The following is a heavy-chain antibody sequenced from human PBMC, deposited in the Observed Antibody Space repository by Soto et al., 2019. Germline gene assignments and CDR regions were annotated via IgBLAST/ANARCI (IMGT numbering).Heavy chain of an antibody. CDR2: IIPILGIA. Sequence: SVKVSWKASGGTFSSYTISWVRQAPGQGLEWMGRIIPILGIANYAQKFQGRVTITADKSTSTAYVELSSLRSWDTAVFSCARHPPRLSPHEAFPTWAQGPMVPAS. V-gene: IGHV1-69*02. J-gene: IGHJ3*02. CDR1: GGTFSSYT. D-gene: IGHD6-19*01. CDR3: ARHPPRLSPHEAFPT.